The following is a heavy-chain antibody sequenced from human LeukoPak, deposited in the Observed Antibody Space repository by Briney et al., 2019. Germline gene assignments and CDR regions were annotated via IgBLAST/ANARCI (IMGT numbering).Heavy chain of an antibody. D-gene: IGHD2-15*01. CDR1: GFTFSSYG. Sequence: PGRSLRLSCAAPGFTFSSYGMHWVRDAPGKGLEWGADISSDGSNKYYTDSAKGRFTISRDNSKNTLYLQMNSLRAEDTAVYYWAKGPGYCSGGSCYYGVDYWGQGTLVTVSS. V-gene: IGHV3-30*18. J-gene: IGHJ4*02. CDR3: AKGPGYCSGGSCYYGVDY. CDR2: ISSDGSNK.